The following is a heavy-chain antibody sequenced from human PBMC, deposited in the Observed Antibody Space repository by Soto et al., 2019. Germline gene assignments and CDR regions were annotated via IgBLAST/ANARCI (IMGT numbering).Heavy chain of an antibody. J-gene: IGHJ4*02. CDR2: IYYSGST. CDR1: GGSISSSSYY. CDR3: ARLGYGPYCSGGSCYNSFDY. V-gene: IGHV4-39*01. Sequence: QLQLQESGPGLVKPSETLSLTCTVSGGSISSSSYYWGWIRQPPGKGLEWIGSIYYSGSTYYNPSLKSRVTISVDTSKNQFSLKLSSVTAADTAVYYCARLGYGPYCSGGSCYNSFDYWGQGTLVTVSS. D-gene: IGHD2-15*01.